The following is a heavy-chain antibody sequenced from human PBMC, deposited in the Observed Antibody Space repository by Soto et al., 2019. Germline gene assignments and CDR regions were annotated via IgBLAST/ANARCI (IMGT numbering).Heavy chain of an antibody. D-gene: IGHD2-15*01. CDR3: AAELYSGGRCRSFDI. V-gene: IGHV1-58*01. Sequence: SVKVSCKASGFTFTSSAVQWVRQARGQRLEWMGWIVVGAGNTNYAQELQERLTITRDMSTNTAYMELSSLRFEDTAVYYCAAELYSGGRCRSFDIWGQGTMVTVSS. CDR2: IVVGAGNT. J-gene: IGHJ3*02. CDR1: GFTFTSSA.